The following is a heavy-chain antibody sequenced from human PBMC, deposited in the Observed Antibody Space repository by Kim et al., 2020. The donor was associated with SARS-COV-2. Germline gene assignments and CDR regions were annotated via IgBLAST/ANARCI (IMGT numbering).Heavy chain of an antibody. J-gene: IGHJ6*02. D-gene: IGHD3-10*01. CDR3: ARGRPLYYYRFGELTGGDV. V-gene: IGHV3-48*02. Sequence: GRFTISRDKAKNSLYLQMNSLRDEDTAVYYCARGRPLYYYRFGELTGGDVWGQGTTVTVSS.